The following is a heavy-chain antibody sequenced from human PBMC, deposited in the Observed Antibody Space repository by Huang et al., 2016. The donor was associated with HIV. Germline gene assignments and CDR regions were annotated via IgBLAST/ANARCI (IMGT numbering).Heavy chain of an antibody. Sequence: QVQLVQSGAEVKNPGASVRVSCKASGYTFTDSNIHWVRQAPGQGLEGMGWINPKRGCTLYAQRCQGRVTMTRDTTISTVHMDLRRIQSDDTAVYFCARDWSFGSSTSPADWGQGTLVTVSS. J-gene: IGHJ4*02. CDR3: ARDWSFGSSTSPAD. CDR1: GYTFTDSN. D-gene: IGHD6-6*01. V-gene: IGHV1-2*02. CDR2: INPKRGCT.